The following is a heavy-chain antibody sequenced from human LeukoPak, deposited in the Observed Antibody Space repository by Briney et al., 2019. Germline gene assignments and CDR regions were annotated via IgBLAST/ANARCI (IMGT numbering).Heavy chain of an antibody. CDR3: ATYDSSGYYSLGYYFDY. CDR2: IIPIFGTA. Sequence: KISCKASGGTFSSYAISWVRQAPGQGLEWMGGIIPIFGTANYAQKFQGRVTITADESTSTAYMELSSLRSEDTAVYYCATYDSSGYYSLGYYFDYWGQGTLVTVSS. CDR1: GGTFSSYA. D-gene: IGHD3-22*01. J-gene: IGHJ4*02. V-gene: IGHV1-69*01.